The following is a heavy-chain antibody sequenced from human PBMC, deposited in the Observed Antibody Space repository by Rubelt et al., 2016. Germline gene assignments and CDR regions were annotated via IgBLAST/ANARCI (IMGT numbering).Heavy chain of an antibody. CDR2: ISSSSSYI. V-gene: IGHV3-21*01. J-gene: IGHJ4*02. Sequence: EVQLVESGGGLVKPGGSLRLSCAASGFTFSSYTMNWVRQAPGKGLEWVSSISSSSSYIYYADSVKGRFTISRDNAKNSLYLQMNSLRAEDTAIYYCVRSGGGFEYWGQGTLVTVSS. D-gene: IGHD6-19*01. CDR1: GFTFSSYT. CDR3: VRSGGGFEY.